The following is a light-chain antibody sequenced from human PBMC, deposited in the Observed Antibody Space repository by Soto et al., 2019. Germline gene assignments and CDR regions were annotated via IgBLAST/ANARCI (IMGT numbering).Light chain of an antibody. CDR1: QGFTNY. CDR2: AAS. CDR3: QQSYSAPKT. V-gene: IGKV1-27*01. Sequence: DFQMTQSPSSLTSSVGDTVTLTCRASQGFTNYLAWYQQKPGKAPKLLIYAASTLQSGVPSRFSGDGSGTDFTLTISSLQPEDFATYYCQQSYSAPKTFGQGTKVDIK. J-gene: IGKJ1*01.